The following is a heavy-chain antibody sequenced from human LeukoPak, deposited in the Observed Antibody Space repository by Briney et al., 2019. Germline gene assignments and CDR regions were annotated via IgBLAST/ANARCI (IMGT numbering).Heavy chain of an antibody. CDR1: GGTFGSYA. Sequence: SVKVSCKASGGTFGSYAISWVRQAPGQGLEWMGGIIPIFGTANYAQKFQGRVTITTDESTSTAYMELSSLRSEDTAVYYCASVRPDYGDYVYYWGQGTLVTVSS. CDR2: IIPIFGTA. V-gene: IGHV1-69*05. J-gene: IGHJ4*02. D-gene: IGHD4-17*01. CDR3: ASVRPDYGDYVYY.